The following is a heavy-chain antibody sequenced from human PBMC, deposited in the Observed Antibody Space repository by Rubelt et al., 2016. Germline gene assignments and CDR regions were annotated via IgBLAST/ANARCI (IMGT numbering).Heavy chain of an antibody. V-gene: IGHV1-8*01. Sequence: VKKPGASVKVSCEASGYTFTSYDINWVRQATGQGLEWMGWMNPNSGNTGYAQKFQGRVTMTRNTSISTAYMELSSLRSEDTAVYYCAREGDYYGSGSYYIEDYWGQGTLVTVSS. D-gene: IGHD3-10*01. CDR2: MNPNSGNT. CDR1: GYTFTSYD. CDR3: AREGDYYGSGSYYIEDY. J-gene: IGHJ4*02.